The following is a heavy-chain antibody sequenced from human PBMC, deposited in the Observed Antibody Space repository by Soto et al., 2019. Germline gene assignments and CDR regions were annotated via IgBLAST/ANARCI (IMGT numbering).Heavy chain of an antibody. V-gene: IGHV1-58*01. Sequence: ASVKVSCKASGFTFTSSAVQWVRQARGQRLEWIGWIVVGSGNTNYAQKFQERVTITRDMSTSTAYMELSSLRSEDTAVYYCAAAWYGNSESDYYYGVDVGGHGTTVTVS. CDR3: AAAWYGNSESDYYYGVDV. CDR1: GFTFTSSA. J-gene: IGHJ6*02. D-gene: IGHD2-15*01. CDR2: IVVGSGNT.